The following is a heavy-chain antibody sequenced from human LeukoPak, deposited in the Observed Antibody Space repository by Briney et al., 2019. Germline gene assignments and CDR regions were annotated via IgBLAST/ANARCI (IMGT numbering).Heavy chain of an antibody. J-gene: IGHJ4*02. V-gene: IGHV3-30*02. Sequence: GGSLRLSCAASGFTFSTYGMHWVRQAPGEGLEWVTFIRYDESRTFYADSVKGRFTISRDNSKSTLYLQMNSLRAEDTAVYYCAKDLALWFGESYYFDYWGQGTLVTVSS. D-gene: IGHD3-10*01. CDR1: GFTFSTYG. CDR2: IRYDESRT. CDR3: AKDLALWFGESYYFDY.